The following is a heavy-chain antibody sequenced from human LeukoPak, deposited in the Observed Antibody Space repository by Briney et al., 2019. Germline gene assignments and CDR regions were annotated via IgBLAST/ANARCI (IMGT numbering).Heavy chain of an antibody. CDR2: INPNSGGT. D-gene: IGHD6-19*01. CDR1: GYTFTGYY. CDR3: ARDLSSSGWYVWFDP. V-gene: IGHV1-2*02. J-gene: IGHJ5*02. Sequence: ASVKVSCKASGYTFTGYYMHWVRQAPGQGLEWMGWINPNSGGTNYAQKFQGRVTMTRDTSISTAYMELSRLRSDDTAVYYCARDLSSSGWYVWFDPWGQGALVTVSS.